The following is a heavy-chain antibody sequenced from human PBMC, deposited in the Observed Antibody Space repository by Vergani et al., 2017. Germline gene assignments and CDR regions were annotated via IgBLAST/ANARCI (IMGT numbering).Heavy chain of an antibody. D-gene: IGHD6-19*01. CDR1: GFTFIMHA. CDR2: LSASDRRT. Sequence: EVQLLESGGDLVQPGGSLRLSCAASGFTFIMHAMSWVRQAPGKGLEWVSTLSASDRRTHYADSVKGRFTISRDISKNTLFLHMNSLRPEETAVYYCAKVGRSEVAGKFGAFDIWGQGTIVTVSS. J-gene: IGHJ3*02. CDR3: AKVGRSEVAGKFGAFDI. V-gene: IGHV3-23*01.